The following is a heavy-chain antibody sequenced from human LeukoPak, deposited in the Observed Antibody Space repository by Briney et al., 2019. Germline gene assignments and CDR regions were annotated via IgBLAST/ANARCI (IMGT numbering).Heavy chain of an antibody. J-gene: IGHJ4*02. CDR1: GGTFSSYA. Sequence: ASVKVSCKASGGTFSSYAINWVRQATGQGLEWMGWMNPNSGNTGYAQKFQGRVTMTRNTSISTAYMELSSLRSEDTAVYYCARGSSSWYGSDYWGQGTLVTVSS. D-gene: IGHD6-13*01. V-gene: IGHV1-8*02. CDR3: ARGSSSWYGSDY. CDR2: MNPNSGNT.